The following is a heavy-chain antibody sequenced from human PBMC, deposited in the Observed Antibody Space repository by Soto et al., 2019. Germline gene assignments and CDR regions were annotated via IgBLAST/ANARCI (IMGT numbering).Heavy chain of an antibody. V-gene: IGHV3-23*01. CDR3: AKGGPYYDFWSPSIPVVDFDY. CDR2: ISGSGGST. J-gene: IGHJ4*02. D-gene: IGHD3-3*01. CDR1: GFTFSSYA. Sequence: GGSPRLSCAASGFTFSSYAMSWVRQAPGKGLEWVSAISGSGGSTYYADSVKGRFTISRDNSKNTLYLQMNSLRAEDTAVYYCAKGGPYYDFWSPSIPVVDFDYWGQGTLVTVSS.